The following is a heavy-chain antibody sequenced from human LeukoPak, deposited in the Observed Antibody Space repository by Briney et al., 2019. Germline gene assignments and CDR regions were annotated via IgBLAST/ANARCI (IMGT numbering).Heavy chain of an antibody. V-gene: IGHV1-3*01. CDR1: GYTFTSYA. CDR2: INAGNGNT. CDR3: ARAVRLWFGFAHFDY. J-gene: IGHJ4*02. Sequence: ASVKVSCKASGYTFTSYAMHWVRQAPGQRLEWMGWINAGNGNTKYSQKFQGRVTITRDTSASTAYMELSSLRSEDTAVYYCARAVRLWFGFAHFDYWGQGTLVTVSS. D-gene: IGHD3-10*01.